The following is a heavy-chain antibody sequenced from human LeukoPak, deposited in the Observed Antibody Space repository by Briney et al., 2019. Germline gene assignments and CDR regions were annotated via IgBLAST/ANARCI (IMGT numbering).Heavy chain of an antibody. Sequence: GASVKHSFTASGYTFTSYGISWVRQAPGQGQEWMGWISAYNGNTNYAQKLQGRVTMTTDTSTSTAYMELRSLRSDDTAVYYCARGSIAAAVHDAFDIWGQGTMVTVSS. D-gene: IGHD6-13*01. CDR2: ISAYNGNT. V-gene: IGHV1-18*01. J-gene: IGHJ3*02. CDR3: ARGSIAAAVHDAFDI. CDR1: GYTFTSYG.